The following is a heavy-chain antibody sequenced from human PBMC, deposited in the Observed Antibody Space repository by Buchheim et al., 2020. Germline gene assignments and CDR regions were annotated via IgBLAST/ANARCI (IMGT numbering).Heavy chain of an antibody. CDR3: ARDDLIEDDAFDI. CDR2: IGYDGSNK. V-gene: IGHV3-33*01. Sequence: QVQLVESGGGVVQPGRSLRLSCAASGFTFSSYGMHWVRQAPGKGLEWVAVIGYDGSNKYYADSMNGPFTIARNNSKNTLYLQMNSLRAEDTAVYYCARDDLIEDDAFDIWGQGT. J-gene: IGHJ3*02. CDR1: GFTFSSYG.